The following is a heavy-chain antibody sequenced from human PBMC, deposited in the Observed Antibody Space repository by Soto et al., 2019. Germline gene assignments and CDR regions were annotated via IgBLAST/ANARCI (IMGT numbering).Heavy chain of an antibody. CDR1: GFTFDDYT. CDR3: AKDIGRGDYYDSSGYPQVDYYYGMDV. Sequence: VQLVESGGVVVQPGGSLRLSCAASGFTFDDYTMHWVRQAPGKGLEWVSLISWDGGSTYYADSVKGRFTISRDNSKNSLYLQMNSLRTEDTALYYCAKDIGRGDYYDSSGYPQVDYYYGMDVWGQGTTVTVSS. D-gene: IGHD3-22*01. CDR2: ISWDGGST. V-gene: IGHV3-43*01. J-gene: IGHJ6*02.